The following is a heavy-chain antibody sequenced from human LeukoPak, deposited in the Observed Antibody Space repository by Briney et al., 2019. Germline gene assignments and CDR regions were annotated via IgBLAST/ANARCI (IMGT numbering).Heavy chain of an antibody. J-gene: IGHJ3*02. Sequence: PGGSLRLSCAAFGFTFSRSSMNWVRQAPGKGLEWVSSISSSSSYIYYADSVKGRFTISRDNAKTSLFLQMNSLRAEDTAVYYCARDRLIYVDYGDAFDIWGQGTMVTVSS. CDR2: ISSSSSYI. CDR3: ARDRLIYVDYGDAFDI. CDR1: GFTFSRSS. V-gene: IGHV3-21*01. D-gene: IGHD4-17*01.